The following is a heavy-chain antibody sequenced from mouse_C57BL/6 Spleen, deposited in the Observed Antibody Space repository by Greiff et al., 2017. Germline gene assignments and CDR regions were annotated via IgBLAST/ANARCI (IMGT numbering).Heavy chain of an antibody. CDR2: IYPGDGDT. CDR1: GYAFSSSW. V-gene: IGHV1-82*01. J-gene: IGHJ1*03. D-gene: IGHD2-1*01. CDR3: ARGGNGYFDV. Sequence: VQLQQSGPELVKPGASVKISCKASGYAFSSSWMNWVKQRPGKGLEWIGRIYPGDGDTNYNGKFKGKATLTADKSSSTAYMQLSSLTSEDSAVYCCARGGNGYFDVWGTGTTVTVSA.